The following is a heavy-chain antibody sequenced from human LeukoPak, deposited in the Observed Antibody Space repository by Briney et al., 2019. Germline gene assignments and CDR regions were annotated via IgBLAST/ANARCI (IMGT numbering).Heavy chain of an antibody. Sequence: ASVKVSCKASGYTFTSYGISWVRQAPGQGLEWMGWISAYNGNTNYAQKLQGRVTMTTDTSTSTAYMELRSLRSDDTAVYYCAREPYYYDSGPGAFDIWGQGTMVTVSS. CDR1: GYTFTSYG. D-gene: IGHD3-10*01. J-gene: IGHJ3*02. CDR3: AREPYYYDSGPGAFDI. V-gene: IGHV1-18*01. CDR2: ISAYNGNT.